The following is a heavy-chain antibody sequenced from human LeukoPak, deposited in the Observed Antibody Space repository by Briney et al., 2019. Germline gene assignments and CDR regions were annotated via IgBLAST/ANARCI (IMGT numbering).Heavy chain of an antibody. CDR1: GFTFSDYY. D-gene: IGHD2-21*02. CDR3: AKMVAYCGGDCYSTTYDAFDI. CDR2: ISSSGSTI. V-gene: IGHV3-11*01. Sequence: GGSLRLSCAPSGFTFSDYYMTWIRQAPGKGLEWVSYISSSGSTIYYADSVKGRFTISRDNAKNSLYLQMNSLRAEDTAVYYCAKMVAYCGGDCYSTTYDAFDIWGQGTMVTVSS. J-gene: IGHJ3*02.